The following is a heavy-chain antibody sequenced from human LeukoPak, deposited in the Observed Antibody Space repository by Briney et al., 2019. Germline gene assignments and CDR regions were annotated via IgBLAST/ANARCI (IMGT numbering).Heavy chain of an antibody. CDR2: IFYTGNT. Sequence: SETLSLTCTVSGASISSFFWSRIRQPPGKGLEWDGYIFYTGNTKFNPSLKSRVTISLDTSKKQFSLKLSSVTAADTAVYYCARGGQYDDFDYWGQGTLVTVSS. CDR3: ARGGQYDDFDY. CDR1: GASISSFF. V-gene: IGHV4-59*01. J-gene: IGHJ4*02. D-gene: IGHD3-16*01.